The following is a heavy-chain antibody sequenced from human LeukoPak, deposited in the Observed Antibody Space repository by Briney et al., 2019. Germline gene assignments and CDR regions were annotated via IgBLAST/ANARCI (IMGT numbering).Heavy chain of an antibody. J-gene: IGHJ3*02. Sequence: ASVKVSCKASGYTFTSYAMHWVRQAPGQRLEWMGLINPGGGNTNYAQNFQGRVTMTRDTSASTVYMELSSLRSEDTAIYYCARIRDGYNDAYDIWGQGTVVTVPS. CDR2: INPGGGNT. CDR1: GYTFTSYA. V-gene: IGHV1-3*01. D-gene: IGHD5-24*01. CDR3: ARIRDGYNDAYDI.